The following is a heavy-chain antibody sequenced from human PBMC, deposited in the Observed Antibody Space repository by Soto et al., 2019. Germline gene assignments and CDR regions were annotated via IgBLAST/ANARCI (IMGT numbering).Heavy chain of an antibody. CDR1: GFIFSSYS. J-gene: IGHJ4*02. CDR2: ISNNSSTI. D-gene: IGHD5-12*01. Sequence: EVQLVESGGALVQPGGSLRLSCAASGFIFSSYSINWVRQAPGKGLEWVSYISNNSSTIYYADSVKGRFTISRDNAKNTLHLQMNSLRAEDTAVYYCARGAPGYSKTPGFFDYWGLGTLVPVSA. CDR3: ARGAPGYSKTPGFFDY. V-gene: IGHV3-48*01.